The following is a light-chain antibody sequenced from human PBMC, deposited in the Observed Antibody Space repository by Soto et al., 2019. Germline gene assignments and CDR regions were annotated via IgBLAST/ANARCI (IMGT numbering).Light chain of an antibody. CDR3: QHYNSYPWT. V-gene: IGKV1-5*03. J-gene: IGKJ1*01. Sequence: DIQMTQSPAILSVSPGERAPLACRASQSISSWLAWYQQKPGKAPNLLIYKASHLESGVPSRFSGSGSGTEFTLTISSLQPGDFATYYCQHYNSYPWTFGQGTKV. CDR2: KAS. CDR1: QSISSW.